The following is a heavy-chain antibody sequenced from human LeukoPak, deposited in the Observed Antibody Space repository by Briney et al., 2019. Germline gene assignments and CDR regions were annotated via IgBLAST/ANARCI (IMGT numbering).Heavy chain of an antibody. CDR3: ARVYFYFDY. CDR1: GGSFSGYY. D-gene: IGHD3-9*01. J-gene: IGHJ4*02. Sequence: SETLSLTCAVYGGSFSGYYWSWIRQPPGKGLEWIGEINHSGSTNYNPSLKSRVTISVDTSKNQFSLMLSSVTAADTAVYYCARVYFYFDYWGQGTLVTVPS. CDR2: INHSGST. V-gene: IGHV4-34*01.